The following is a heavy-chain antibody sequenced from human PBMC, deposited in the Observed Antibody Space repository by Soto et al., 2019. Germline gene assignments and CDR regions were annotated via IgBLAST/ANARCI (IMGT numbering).Heavy chain of an antibody. CDR3: ARGVYYMDV. V-gene: IGHV3-74*01. Sequence: GGPLRLSCAASGFTFSSSGMHWVRQAPGKGLVWVSRISSEGSSTIDADSVKGRFTISRDNAKNTLYLQMKNLRAEDTAVYYCARGVYYMDVWGKGTTVTVSS. CDR2: ISSEGSST. CDR1: GFTFSSSG. J-gene: IGHJ6*03.